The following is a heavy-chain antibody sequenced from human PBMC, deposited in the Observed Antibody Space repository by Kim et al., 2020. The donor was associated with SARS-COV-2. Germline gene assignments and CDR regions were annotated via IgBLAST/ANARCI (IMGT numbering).Heavy chain of an antibody. Sequence: ASVKVSCKASGYTFTTYIMHWVRQAPGQRLEWMGWINAGNGNTKYSQKFQGRITITRDTTARTAYMELSSLRSEDTAVYYCARDQGDLGDYWGQGTLVTVSS. CDR3: ARDQGDLGDY. CDR2: INAGNGNT. D-gene: IGHD3-16*01. V-gene: IGHV1-3*01. J-gene: IGHJ4*02. CDR1: GYTFTTYI.